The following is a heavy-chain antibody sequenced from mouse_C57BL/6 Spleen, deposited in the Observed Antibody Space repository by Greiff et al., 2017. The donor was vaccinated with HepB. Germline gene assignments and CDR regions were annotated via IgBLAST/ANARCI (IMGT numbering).Heavy chain of an antibody. CDR1: GYAFSSSW. D-gene: IGHD4-1*01. Sequence: VQVVESGPELVKPGASVKISCKASGYAFSSSWMNWVKQRPGKGLEWIGRIYPGDGDTNYNGKFKGKATLTADKSSSTAYMQLSSLTSEDSAVYFCELGRGGFDYWGQGTTLTVSS. CDR2: IYPGDGDT. CDR3: ELGRGGFDY. J-gene: IGHJ2*01. V-gene: IGHV1-82*01.